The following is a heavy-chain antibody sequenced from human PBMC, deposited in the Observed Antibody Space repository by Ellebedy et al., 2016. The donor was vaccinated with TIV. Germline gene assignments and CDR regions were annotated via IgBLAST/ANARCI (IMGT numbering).Heavy chain of an antibody. CDR2: INPNSGGT. V-gene: IGHV1-2*04. J-gene: IGHJ6*02. CDR1: GYTFTGYY. CDR3: AREKGIAAYSYYGMDV. D-gene: IGHD6-13*01. Sequence: ASVKVSCKASGYTFTGYYMHWVRQAPGQGLEWMGWINPNSGGTNYAQKFQGWVTMTRDTSISTAYMELSRLRSEDTAVYYCAREKGIAAYSYYGMDVWGQGTTVTVSS.